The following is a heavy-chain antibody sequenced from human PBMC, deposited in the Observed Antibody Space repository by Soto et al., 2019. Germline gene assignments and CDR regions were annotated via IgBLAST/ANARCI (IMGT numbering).Heavy chain of an antibody. V-gene: IGHV4-59*01. CDR1: GGSISSYF. CDR3: ANFNSYFDL. Sequence: QVQLQESGPGLVKPSETLSLTCTVSGGSISSYFWSWIRQPPGKGLEWIGYIYYTGSTNYNPSLKSRVTISVDTSMNQFSLQLSSVTGADTAVYYCANFNSYFDLWGRGTLVTVSS. J-gene: IGHJ2*01. CDR2: IYYTGST.